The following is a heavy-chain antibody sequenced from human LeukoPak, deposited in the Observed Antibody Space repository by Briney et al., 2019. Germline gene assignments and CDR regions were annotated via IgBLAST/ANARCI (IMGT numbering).Heavy chain of an antibody. D-gene: IGHD2-21*02. Sequence: ASVKVSCKASGYTFTSYYMHWVRQAPGQGLEWMGIINPSGGSTSYAQKFQGRVTMTRDTSTSTVYMELSSLRSEDTAVYYCARVSWCGGDCYPHYYYYGMDVWGLGTTVTVSS. V-gene: IGHV1-46*01. CDR1: GYTFTSYY. CDR2: INPSGGST. J-gene: IGHJ6*02. CDR3: ARVSWCGGDCYPHYYYYGMDV.